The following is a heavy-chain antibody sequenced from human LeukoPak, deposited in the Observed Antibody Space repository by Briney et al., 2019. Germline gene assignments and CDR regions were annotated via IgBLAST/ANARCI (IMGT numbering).Heavy chain of an antibody. CDR2: ISYDGSNE. J-gene: IGHJ4*02. CDR1: GFTFSSHA. V-gene: IGHV3-30*04. D-gene: IGHD3-9*01. CDR3: ASKDNILTGYYWGALDY. Sequence: GGSLRLSCAASGFTFSSHAIHWVRQAPGKGLEGVAVISYDGSNEDYADSVTGRFTISRDNSKNTVYLKMTRLRAEDTAVYYCASKDNILTGYYWGALDYWGQGTLVTVSS.